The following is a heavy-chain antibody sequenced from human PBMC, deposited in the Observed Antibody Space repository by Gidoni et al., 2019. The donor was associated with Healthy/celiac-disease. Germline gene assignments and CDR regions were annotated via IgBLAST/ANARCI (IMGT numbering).Heavy chain of an antibody. Sequence: EVQLVESGGGLGKPGGSLRLSCAASGFTFSSYSMNWVRQAPGKGLEWVSSISSSSSYIYYADSVKGRFTISRDNDKNSLYLQMNSLRAEDTAVYYCARDRSAVAPAPFDYWGQGTLVTVSS. CDR1: GFTFSSYS. V-gene: IGHV3-21*01. J-gene: IGHJ4*02. CDR2: ISSSSSYI. D-gene: IGHD6-19*01. CDR3: ARDRSAVAPAPFDY.